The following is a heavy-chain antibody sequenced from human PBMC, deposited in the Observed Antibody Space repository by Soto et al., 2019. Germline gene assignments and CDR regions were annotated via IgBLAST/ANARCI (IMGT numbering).Heavy chain of an antibody. CDR2: IIPIFGTA. CDR3: AKVRYSSPMGYYYGMDV. J-gene: IGHJ6*02. D-gene: IGHD6-19*01. V-gene: IGHV1-69*01. Sequence: QVQLEQSGGEVKKPGSSVKVSCKASGVTFSKFIMTWVRQAPGIGLEWVGGIIPIFGTANYAQKFQGRVTITADESTSTSYLEVSNLRSEDTAVYYCAKVRYSSPMGYYYGMDVWGQGTAVTVSS. CDR1: GVTFSKFI.